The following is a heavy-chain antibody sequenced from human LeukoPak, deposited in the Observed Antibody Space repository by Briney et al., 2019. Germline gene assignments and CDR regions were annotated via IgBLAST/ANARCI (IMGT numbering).Heavy chain of an antibody. D-gene: IGHD2/OR15-2a*01. Sequence: PGGSLRLSCAASGFTFSNYWMHWVRRAPGKGLLWVARIKTDGRTTHYAGNVEGRFTISRDNARNTLYLQMSSLRAEDTAVYYCVRNFHFEDGGFYRHFDYWGQGTLVIVSS. CDR2: IKTDGRTT. CDR1: GFTFSNYW. CDR3: VRNFHFEDGGFYRHFDY. J-gene: IGHJ4*02. V-gene: IGHV3-74*01.